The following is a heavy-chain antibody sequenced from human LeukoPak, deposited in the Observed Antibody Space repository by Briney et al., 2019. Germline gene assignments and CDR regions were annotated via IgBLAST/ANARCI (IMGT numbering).Heavy chain of an antibody. Sequence: GASVKVSCKASGYTFTSYYIHWVRQAPGQGLEWMGIINPSGGSTSYAQKFRGRVTMTRDTSTSTVYMELSSLRSEDTAVYYCARGMHYDFWSGYYFDYWGQGTLVTVSS. CDR2: INPSGGST. J-gene: IGHJ4*02. V-gene: IGHV1-46*01. CDR3: ARGMHYDFWSGYYFDY. D-gene: IGHD3-3*01. CDR1: GYTFTSYY.